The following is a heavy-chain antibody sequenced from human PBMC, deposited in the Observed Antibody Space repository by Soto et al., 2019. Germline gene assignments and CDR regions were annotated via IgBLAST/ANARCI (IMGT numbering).Heavy chain of an antibody. Sequence: EVQLMESGGGLVQPGGSLRLSCASSGFTLSMSAVNWVRQAPGKGLEWVSYISDSGDRTYYADSGKGRFTISRDRSKNTVSLKMDSLRAEDTAVYYCAKDRGIIVKAGDAFDVWGQGPKVTVSS. CDR1: GFTLSMSA. CDR2: ISDSGDRT. D-gene: IGHD3-16*02. CDR3: AKDRGIIVKAGDAFDV. J-gene: IGHJ3*01. V-gene: IGHV3-23*01.